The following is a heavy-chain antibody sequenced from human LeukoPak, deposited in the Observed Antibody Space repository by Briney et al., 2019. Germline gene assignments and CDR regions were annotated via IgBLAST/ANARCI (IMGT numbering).Heavy chain of an antibody. Sequence: TSETLSLTCTVSGGSISSGGYYWSWIRQHPGKGLEWIGYIYYSGSTYYNPSLKSRVTISVDTSKNQFSLKLSSVTAADTAVYYCARDRAVGWFDPWGQGTLVTVSS. CDR1: GGSISSGGYY. J-gene: IGHJ5*02. CDR3: ARDRAVGWFDP. CDR2: IYYSGST. V-gene: IGHV4-31*03. D-gene: IGHD5-24*01.